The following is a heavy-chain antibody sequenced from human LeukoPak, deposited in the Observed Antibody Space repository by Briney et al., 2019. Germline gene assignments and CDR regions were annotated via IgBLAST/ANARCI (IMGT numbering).Heavy chain of an antibody. CDR2: IIPIFGTA. D-gene: IGHD4-17*01. Sequence: ASVKVSCKASGGTFSSYAISWVRQAPGQGLEWMGGIIPIFGTANYAQKFQGRVTITTDESTSTAYMELSSLRSEDTAVYYCARPYDYGDYLQHWGQGTLVTVSS. CDR1: GGTFSSYA. V-gene: IGHV1-69*05. J-gene: IGHJ1*01. CDR3: ARPYDYGDYLQH.